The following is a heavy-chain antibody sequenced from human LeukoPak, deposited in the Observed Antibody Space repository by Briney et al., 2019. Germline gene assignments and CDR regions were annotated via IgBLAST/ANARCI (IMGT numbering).Heavy chain of an antibody. V-gene: IGHV4-61*02. CDR1: GGSISSGSYY. J-gene: IGHJ6*03. CDR2: IYTSGST. Sequence: PSETLSLTCTVSGGSISSGSYYWSWIRQPAGKGLEWIGRIYTSGSTNYNPSLKSRVTISVDTSKNQFSLKLSSVTAADTAVYYCARDHLSYYDSSGYYYGYYYYYYYMDVWGKGTTVTISS. CDR3: ARDHLSYYDSSGYYYGYYYYYYYMDV. D-gene: IGHD3-22*01.